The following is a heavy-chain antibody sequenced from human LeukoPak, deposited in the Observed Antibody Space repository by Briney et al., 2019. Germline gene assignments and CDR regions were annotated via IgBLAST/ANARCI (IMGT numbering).Heavy chain of an antibody. CDR1: GFTFSSYW. V-gene: IGHV3-74*01. J-gene: IGHJ4*02. CDR3: ARGLDGSFDY. D-gene: IGHD1-14*01. CDR2: IYIDGSST. Sequence: GGSLRLSCAASGFTFSSYWMHWVRQAPGKGLVWVSRIYIDGSSTSYADSVKGRFTLSRDNAKNTLYPQMNSLRDEDTAVYYCARGLDGSFDYWGLGTLVTVSS.